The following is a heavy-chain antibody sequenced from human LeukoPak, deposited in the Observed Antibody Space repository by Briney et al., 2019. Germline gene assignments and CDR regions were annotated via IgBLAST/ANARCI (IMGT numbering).Heavy chain of an antibody. J-gene: IGHJ4*02. CDR1: GFTFSTYA. Sequence: GGSLRLSCTTSGFTFSTYAMNWIRQAPGKGLERVSSISSSTYIYYADSLKGRFTISRDNAKNSLYLQMNSLRAEDTAVYYCARDPVAARGEFDYWGQGTLVTVSS. CDR3: ARDPVAARGEFDY. V-gene: IGHV3-21*01. D-gene: IGHD6-6*01. CDR2: ISSSTYI.